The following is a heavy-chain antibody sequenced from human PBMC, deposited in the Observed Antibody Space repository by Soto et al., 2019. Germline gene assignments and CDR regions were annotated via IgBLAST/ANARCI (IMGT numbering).Heavy chain of an antibody. CDR1: GFTVSSNY. CDR3: AGGAGYTDFDY. D-gene: IGHD5-12*01. Sequence: GGSLRLSCAASGFTVSSNYMTWVRQPPGKGLEWVSVIYSGGSTYYADSVKGRFTISRDNSKHTLYLQMNSLRAEDTAVYYCAGGAGYTDFDYWGQGTLVTVSS. V-gene: IGHV3-66*01. CDR2: IYSGGST. J-gene: IGHJ4*02.